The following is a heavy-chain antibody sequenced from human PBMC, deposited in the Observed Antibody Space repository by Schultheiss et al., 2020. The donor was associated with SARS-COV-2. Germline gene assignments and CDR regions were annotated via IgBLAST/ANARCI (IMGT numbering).Heavy chain of an antibody. CDR3: ARISGYCSGGYFDY. D-gene: IGHD2-15*01. CDR1: GFSLSTSGMC. Sequence: QTLSLTCTFSGFSLSTSGMCVSWIRQPPGKALDWLARIDWDDDKYYSTSLKTRLTISKDTSKNQVVLTMTNMDPVDTATYYCARISGYCSGGYFDYWGQGTLVTVSS. V-gene: IGHV2-70*11. CDR2: IDWDDDK. J-gene: IGHJ4*02.